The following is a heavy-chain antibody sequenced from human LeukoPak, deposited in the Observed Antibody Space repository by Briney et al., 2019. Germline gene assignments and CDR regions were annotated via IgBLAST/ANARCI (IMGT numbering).Heavy chain of an antibody. V-gene: IGHV3-23*01. J-gene: IGHJ4*02. CDR2: ISGSGGST. D-gene: IGHD1-26*01. CDR1: GFTFSSYA. CDR3: AKNWARRATSGSYIDY. Sequence: GGSLRLSCAASGFTFSSYAMSWVRQAPGKGLEWVSAISGSGGSTYYADSVKGRFTISRDNSKNTLYLQMNSLRAEDTAVYYCAKNWARRATSGSYIDYWGQGTLVTVSS.